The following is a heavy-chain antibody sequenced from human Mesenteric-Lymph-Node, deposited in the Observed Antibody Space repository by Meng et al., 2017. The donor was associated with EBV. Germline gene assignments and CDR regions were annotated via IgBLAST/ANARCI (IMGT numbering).Heavy chain of an antibody. CDR3: ARVNEGQWLVRGAFDY. V-gene: IGHV4-4*02. Sequence: VHPPDSGPGLVEPSGTLSLTCAVSCGSTSNSNWWSWVRQPPGKGLEWIGEIYHRGSTNYNPSLTSRVTISVDESKNEFSLSLTSVTAADTAVYFCARVNEGQWLVRGAFDYWGQGTLVTVSS. CDR1: CGSTSNSNW. CDR2: IYHRGST. J-gene: IGHJ4*02. D-gene: IGHD6-19*01.